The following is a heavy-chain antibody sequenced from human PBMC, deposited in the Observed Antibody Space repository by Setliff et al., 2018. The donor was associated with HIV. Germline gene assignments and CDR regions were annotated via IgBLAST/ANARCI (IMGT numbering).Heavy chain of an antibody. V-gene: IGHV4-61*01. Sequence: PSETLSLTCTVSGGSVSSGSYYWSWIRQPPGKGLEWIGYIYYSGSTKHNPSLKSRVTISSDTSTNQFSLKLTSVTAADTAVYYCARYSPRGYTLTGPYWGQGTLVTVSS. CDR2: IYYSGST. J-gene: IGHJ4*02. CDR1: GGSVSSGSYY. CDR3: ARYSPRGYTLTGPY. D-gene: IGHD6-25*01.